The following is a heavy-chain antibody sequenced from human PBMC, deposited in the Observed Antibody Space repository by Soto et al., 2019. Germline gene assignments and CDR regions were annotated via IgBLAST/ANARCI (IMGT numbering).Heavy chain of an antibody. CDR2: ISSSSSTI. CDR3: AIDDVLRFLEWLYDYYYMDV. D-gene: IGHD3-3*01. V-gene: IGHV3-48*01. Sequence: GGSLRLSCAASGFTFSSYSMNWVRQAPGKGLEWVSYISSSSSTIYYADSVKGRFTISRDNAKNSLYLQMNSLRAEDTAVYYFAIDDVLRFLEWLYDYYYMDVWGKGTTVTVSS. J-gene: IGHJ6*03. CDR1: GFTFSSYS.